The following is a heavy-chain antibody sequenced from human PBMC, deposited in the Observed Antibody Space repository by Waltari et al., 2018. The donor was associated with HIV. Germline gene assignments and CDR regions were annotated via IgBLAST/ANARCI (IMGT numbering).Heavy chain of an antibody. CDR1: GFTFSCYS. CDR3: ADRIAAV. D-gene: IGHD6-6*01. V-gene: IGHV3-21*01. CDR2: IISSSSYI. Sequence: EVQLVESGGGLVKPGGSLRLSCAASGFTFSCYSMHWVRQAPGKGLEWVSSIISSSSYIYYEDSVKGRFTISRDNAKNSLYRQMNSLRAEDTAVYYCADRIAAVWGQGTLVTVSS. J-gene: IGHJ4*02.